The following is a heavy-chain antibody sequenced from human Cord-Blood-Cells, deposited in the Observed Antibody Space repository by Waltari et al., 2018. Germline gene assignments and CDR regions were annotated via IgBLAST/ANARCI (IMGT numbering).Heavy chain of an antibody. D-gene: IGHD3-9*01. J-gene: IGHJ4*02. CDR1: GYTLTELS. Sequence: QVQLVQSGAEVKKPGASVKVSCKVSGYTLTELSMHWVRQAPGKGLEWMGGFEPEDSETIYAQKFQGRVTMTEDTSTDTAYMGLSRLRSEDTAVYYCATVLRQSYYFDYWGQGTLVTVSS. CDR2: FEPEDSET. V-gene: IGHV1-24*01. CDR3: ATVLRQSYYFDY.